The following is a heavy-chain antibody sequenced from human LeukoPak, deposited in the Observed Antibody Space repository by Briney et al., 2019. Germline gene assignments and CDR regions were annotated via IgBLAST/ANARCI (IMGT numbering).Heavy chain of an antibody. J-gene: IGHJ6*03. Sequence: SVKVSCKASGGTFSSYAISWVRQAPGQGLEWMGRIIPIFGTANYAQKFQGRVTITTDESTSTAYMELSSLRSEDTAVYYCARDWGAARSHYYYYMDVWGKGTTVTVSS. V-gene: IGHV1-69*05. CDR2: IIPIFGTA. CDR1: GGTFSSYA. D-gene: IGHD6-6*01. CDR3: ARDWGAARSHYYYYMDV.